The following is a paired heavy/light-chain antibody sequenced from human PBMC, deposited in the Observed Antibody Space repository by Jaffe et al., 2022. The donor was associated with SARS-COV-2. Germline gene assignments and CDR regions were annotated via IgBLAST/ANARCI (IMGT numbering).Heavy chain of an antibody. V-gene: IGHV4-59*01. CDR3: ARSRGYFDY. CDR2: VHYSGTT. Sequence: QVHLQESGPGLVRPSETLSLTCTVSGVSISSFYWSWIRQPPGKGLEWIGYVHYSGTTNYNPSLKGRVTMSLDTSKKQFSLKLSSVNAADTALYYCARSRGYFDYWGQGTLVTVSS. J-gene: IGHJ4*02. CDR1: GVSISSFY.
Light chain of an antibody. V-gene: IGKV3-20*01. CDR2: GAS. CDR1: QSVSSSD. J-gene: IGKJ1*01. Sequence: EIVLTQSPGTLSLSPGERATLSCRASQSVSSSDLAWYQQKPGQAPRLLIYGASSRATGIPDRFSGSGSGTDFTLTISRLEPEDFAVYYCQQYGSSPRTFGQGTKVEFK. CDR3: QQYGSSPRT.